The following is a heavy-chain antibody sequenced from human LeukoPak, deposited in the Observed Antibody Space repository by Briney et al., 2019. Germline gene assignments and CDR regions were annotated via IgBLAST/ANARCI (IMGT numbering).Heavy chain of an antibody. CDR2: ISTDGSVT. CDR3: ARIGGSGSYSGHYFDH. D-gene: IGHD3-10*01. CDR1: GFTISTYW. Sequence: SGGSLRLSCAASGFTISTYWMHWVRRAPGKGLVWVSRISTDGSVTSYADAVKGRFTISRDNAKNTMYLQMNSLRAEDTAVYYCARIGGSGSYSGHYFDHWGQGTLVTVSS. J-gene: IGHJ4*02. V-gene: IGHV3-74*01.